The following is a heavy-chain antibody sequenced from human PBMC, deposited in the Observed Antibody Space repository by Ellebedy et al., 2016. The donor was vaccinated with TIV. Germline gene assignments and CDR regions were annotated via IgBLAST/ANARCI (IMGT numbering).Heavy chain of an antibody. CDR1: GGTFSSYA. Sequence: ASVKVSCXASGGTFSSYAISWVRQAPGQGLEWMGWINPNSGGTNYAQKFQGRVTMTRDTSISTAYMELSRLRSDDTAVYYCARDMHVDTAMVGAGDWFNPWGQGTLVTVSS. D-gene: IGHD5-18*01. CDR3: ARDMHVDTAMVGAGDWFNP. J-gene: IGHJ5*02. V-gene: IGHV1-2*02. CDR2: INPNSGGT.